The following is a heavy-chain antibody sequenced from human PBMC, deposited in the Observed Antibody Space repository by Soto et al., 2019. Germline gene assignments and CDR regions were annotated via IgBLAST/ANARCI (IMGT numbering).Heavy chain of an antibody. V-gene: IGHV3-30*18. D-gene: IGHD6-19*01. CDR2: ISYDGSNK. CDR1: TFSSYG. Sequence: TFSSYGMHWVRQAPGKGLEWVAVISYDGSNKYYADSVKGRFTISRDNSKNTLYLQMNSLRAEDTAVYYCAKDKDSSGWYRYFDYWGQGTLVTVS. J-gene: IGHJ4*02. CDR3: AKDKDSSGWYRYFDY.